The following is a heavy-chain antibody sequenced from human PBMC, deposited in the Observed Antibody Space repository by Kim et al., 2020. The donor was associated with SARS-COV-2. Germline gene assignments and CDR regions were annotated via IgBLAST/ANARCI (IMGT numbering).Heavy chain of an antibody. CDR3: ARDLRLLWFGESSPIDY. D-gene: IGHD3-10*01. V-gene: IGHV7-4-1*02. J-gene: IGHJ4*02. Sequence: ASVKVSCKASGYTFTSYAMNWVRQAPGQGLEWMGWINTNTGNPTYAQGFTGRFVFSLDTSVSTAYLQISSLKAEDTAVYYCARDLRLLWFGESSPIDYWGQGTLVTVSS. CDR1: GYTFTSYA. CDR2: INTNTGNP.